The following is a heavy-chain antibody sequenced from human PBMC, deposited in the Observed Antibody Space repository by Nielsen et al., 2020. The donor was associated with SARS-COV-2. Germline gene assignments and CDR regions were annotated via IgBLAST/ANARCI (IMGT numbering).Heavy chain of an antibody. CDR3: AREMYSSGWD. J-gene: IGHJ4*02. CDR2: IWYDGSNK. Sequence: GGSLRLSCAASGFTFSSYAMHWVLQAPGKGLECVARIWYDGSNKYYADSVMGRFTISRDNSKNTLYLQMNSLRGDDTAVYYCAREMYSSGWDWGQGTQVTVSS. D-gene: IGHD6-19*01. V-gene: IGHV3-33*08. CDR1: GFTFSSYA.